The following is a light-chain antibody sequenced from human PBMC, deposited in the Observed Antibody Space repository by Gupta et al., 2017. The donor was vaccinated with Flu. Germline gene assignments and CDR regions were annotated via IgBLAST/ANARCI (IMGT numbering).Light chain of an antibody. J-gene: IGKJ1*01. CDR1: QAINNC. CDR3: QHYHSFPWT. V-gene: IGKV1-16*01. Sequence: DIQMTQSPSSLSAAVGDSVTITCRASQAINNCLAWLQQKPGKAPNPLIYAASSLQNGVPSRFSGSGSGTDFTLTISSLQPEDSGTYYCQHYHSFPWTFGQGTKVEV. CDR2: AAS.